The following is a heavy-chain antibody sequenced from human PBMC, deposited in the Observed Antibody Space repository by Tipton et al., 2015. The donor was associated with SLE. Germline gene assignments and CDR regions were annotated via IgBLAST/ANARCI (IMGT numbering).Heavy chain of an antibody. Sequence: GLVKPSETLSLTCAVYGESFSGYYWSWIRQPPGKGLEWIGEINHSGSTNYNPSLKSRVAISTDTSKNQFSLKLSSVTAADTAVYYCATRGSSSWYFFDYWGQGTLVTVSS. J-gene: IGHJ4*02. CDR2: INHSGST. V-gene: IGHV4-34*01. CDR1: GESFSGYY. D-gene: IGHD6-13*01. CDR3: ATRGSSSWYFFDY.